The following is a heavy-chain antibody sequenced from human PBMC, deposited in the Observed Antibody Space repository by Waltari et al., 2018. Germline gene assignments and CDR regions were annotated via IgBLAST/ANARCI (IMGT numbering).Heavy chain of an antibody. Sequence: QVQLVQSGAEVKKPGSSVKVSCKASGGTFSSYAISWVRQAPGQGLEWMGVIIPIFGIANYAQKFQGRVTITTDESTSTAYMELSSLRSEDTAVYYCASRIAAAANDAFDIWGQGTMVTVSS. V-gene: IGHV1-69*05. J-gene: IGHJ3*02. D-gene: IGHD6-13*01. CDR3: ASRIAAAANDAFDI. CDR1: GGTFSSYA. CDR2: IIPIFGIA.